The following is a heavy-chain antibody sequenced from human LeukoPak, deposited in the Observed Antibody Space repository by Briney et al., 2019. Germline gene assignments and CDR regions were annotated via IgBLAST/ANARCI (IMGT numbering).Heavy chain of an antibody. Sequence: ASVKVSCTASGYTFTGYYMHWVRQAPGQGLEWMGWINPNSGGTNYAQKFQGRVTMTRDTSISTAYMELSRLRSDDTAVYYCARDRSSGWYIDYWGQGTLVTVSS. CDR1: GYTFTGYY. CDR3: ARDRSSGWYIDY. D-gene: IGHD6-19*01. J-gene: IGHJ4*02. V-gene: IGHV1-2*02. CDR2: INPNSGGT.